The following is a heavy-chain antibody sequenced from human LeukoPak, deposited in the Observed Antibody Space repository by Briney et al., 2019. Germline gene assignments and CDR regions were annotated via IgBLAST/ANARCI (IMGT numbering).Heavy chain of an antibody. V-gene: IGHV3-48*03. J-gene: IGHJ5*02. CDR3: ARGDPHADL. CDR1: GFDLNTYE. CDR2: ITISGHTK. Sequence: GGPLRLSCAASGFDLNTYEMNWVRQAQGKGLEWIADITISGHTKNYADSMKGRFTISRDNAGPSLSLQMNSLRVEDTGVYYCARGDPHADLWGQGTLVTVSS.